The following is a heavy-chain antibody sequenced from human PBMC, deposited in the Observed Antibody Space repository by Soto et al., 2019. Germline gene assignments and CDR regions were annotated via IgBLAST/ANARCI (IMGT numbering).Heavy chain of an antibody. CDR2: IYYSGST. V-gene: IGHV4-31*03. J-gene: IGHJ4*02. D-gene: IGHD2-2*03. CDR3: AATGERWILGYYFDY. Sequence: QVQLQESGPGLVKPSQTLSLTCTVSGGSISSGGYYWSWIRQHPGKGLEWIGYIYYSGSTYYNPSLQRRVTIPVDTSKNQFSLKLRSVTAADTAVYYCAATGERWILGYYFDYWGQGTLVTVSS. CDR1: GGSISSGGYY.